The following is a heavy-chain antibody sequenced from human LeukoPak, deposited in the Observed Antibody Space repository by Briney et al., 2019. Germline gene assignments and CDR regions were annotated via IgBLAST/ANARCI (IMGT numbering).Heavy chain of an antibody. D-gene: IGHD3-10*01. Sequence: PSETLSLTCTVSGGSINSYYWSWIRQPPGKGLEWIGYIYYSGSTNYNPSLKSRVTISVDTSKNQLSLKLSSVTAADTAVYYCARRGHPTMVRGVRRYYYYYMDVWGKGTTVTISS. CDR2: IYYSGST. CDR3: ARRGHPTMVRGVRRYYYYYMDV. J-gene: IGHJ6*03. V-gene: IGHV4-59*12. CDR1: GGSINSYY.